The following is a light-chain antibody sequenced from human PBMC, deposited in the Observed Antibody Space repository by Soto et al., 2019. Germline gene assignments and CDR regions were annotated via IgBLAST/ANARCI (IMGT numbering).Light chain of an antibody. CDR1: SSNIGADYD. J-gene: IGLJ3*02. CDR2: DNS. CDR3: QSYTSSLSSVV. V-gene: IGLV1-40*01. Sequence: QAVVTQPPSVSGSPGQTVTISCTGSSSNIGADYDVHWYQQLPGTAPKLLIYDNSNRPSGVSDRFSGSKSGTSASLAITGLQAEDEADYYCQSYTSSLSSVVFGGGTKVTVL.